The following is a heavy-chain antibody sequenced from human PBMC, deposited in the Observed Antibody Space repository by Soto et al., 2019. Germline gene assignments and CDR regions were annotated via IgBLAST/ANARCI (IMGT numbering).Heavy chain of an antibody. CDR3: ARSLLQGDF. V-gene: IGHV1-46*01. CDR1: GYTFIHYY. J-gene: IGHJ4*02. Sequence: QVQLVQSGAEVKKPGASVKISCKASGYTFIHYYIHWVRQAPGQGLEWMAIINPNGGSTNYAQKFQGRVTVTSDTSTTTVSMELKSLESDDPAVYFCARSLLQGDFWGQGTLVTVSS. D-gene: IGHD2-21*01. CDR2: INPNGGST.